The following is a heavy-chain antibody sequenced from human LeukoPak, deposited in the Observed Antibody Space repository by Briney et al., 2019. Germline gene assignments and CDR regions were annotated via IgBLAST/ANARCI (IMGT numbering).Heavy chain of an antibody. V-gene: IGHV1-8*01. D-gene: IGHD2-2*01. CDR2: MSPNSGNT. CDR3: ARLSTSWVIWFDP. CDR1: GYTFTSYD. J-gene: IGHJ5*02. Sequence: ASVKVSCKASGYTFTSYDINWVRQATGQGLEWMGWMSPNSGNTDYAQKFQGRVTMTRNTSISTAYMELSSLRSEDTAVYYCARLSTSWVIWFDPWGQGTLVTVSS.